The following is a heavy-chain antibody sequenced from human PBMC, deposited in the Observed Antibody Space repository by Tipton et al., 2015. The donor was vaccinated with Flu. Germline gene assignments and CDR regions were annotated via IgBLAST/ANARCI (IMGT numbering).Heavy chain of an antibody. J-gene: IGHJ6*02. CDR3: AKDPTSFGADYYGMDV. D-gene: IGHD3-10*01. CDR2: ISGSGGST. V-gene: IGHV3-23*01. Sequence: SLRLSCAASGFTFSSYAMSWVRQAPGKGLEWVSAISGSGGSTYYADSVKGRFTISRDNSKNTLYLQMNSLRAEDTAVYYCAKDPTSFGADYYGMDVWGQGTTVTVSS. CDR1: GFTFSSYA.